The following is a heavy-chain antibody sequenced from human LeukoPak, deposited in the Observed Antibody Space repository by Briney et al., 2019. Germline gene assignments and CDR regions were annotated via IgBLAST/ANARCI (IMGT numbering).Heavy chain of an antibody. CDR3: AKDYDSSGYYAIVGYYFDY. CDR1: GFTFSSYA. J-gene: IGHJ4*02. D-gene: IGHD3-22*01. Sequence: PGGSLRLSCAASGFTFSSYAMSWVRQAPGKGLEWVSAISSSGGSTYYADSVKCRFTISRDNSKNTLYLQMNSLRAEDTAVYYCAKDYDSSGYYAIVGYYFDYWGQGTLVTVSS. CDR2: ISSSGGST. V-gene: IGHV3-23*01.